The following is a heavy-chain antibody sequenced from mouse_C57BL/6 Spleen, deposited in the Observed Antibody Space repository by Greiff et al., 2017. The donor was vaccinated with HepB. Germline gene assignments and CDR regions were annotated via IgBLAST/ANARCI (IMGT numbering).Heavy chain of an antibody. CDR3: TRVTTVVDWYFDV. CDR2: IDPENGDT. CDR1: GFNIKDDY. Sequence: VQLKQSGAELVRPGASVKLSCTASGFNIKDDYMHWVKQRPEQGLEWIGWIDPENGDTEYASKFQGKATITADTSSNTAYLQLSSLTSEDTAVYYCTRVTTVVDWYFDVWGTGTTVTVSS. D-gene: IGHD1-1*01. J-gene: IGHJ1*03. V-gene: IGHV14-4*01.